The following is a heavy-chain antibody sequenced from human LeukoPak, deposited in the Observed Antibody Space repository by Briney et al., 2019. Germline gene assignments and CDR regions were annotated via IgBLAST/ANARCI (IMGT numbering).Heavy chain of an antibody. V-gene: IGHV4/OR15-8*01. D-gene: IGHD3-16*02. J-gene: IGHJ4*02. CDR1: GGSIDSTNW. CDR3: ARSHDHLWGNYPDY. Sequence: SETLSLTCDVSGGSIDSTNWWNWVRQPPGKGPEWIGEIHHDGRINYNPSLKSRVTLSVDKSKNQFSLRLNSVTAADTAMYYCARSHDHLWGNYPDYWGQGTLVTVSS. CDR2: IHHDGRI.